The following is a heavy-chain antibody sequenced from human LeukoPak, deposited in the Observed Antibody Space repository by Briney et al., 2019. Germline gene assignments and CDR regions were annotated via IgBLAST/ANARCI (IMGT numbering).Heavy chain of an antibody. Sequence: GGSLRLSCEASGFTFSDPYMSWIRQAPGKGLECLSYISGSGTDINYAASVRGRFTISRDNAKNLLYLQMNDLRLEDTAVYYCARTARHLDYWGQGTLVTVSS. CDR2: ISGSGTDI. CDR3: ARTARHLDY. D-gene: IGHD5-18*01. J-gene: IGHJ4*02. V-gene: IGHV3-11*04. CDR1: GFTFSDPY.